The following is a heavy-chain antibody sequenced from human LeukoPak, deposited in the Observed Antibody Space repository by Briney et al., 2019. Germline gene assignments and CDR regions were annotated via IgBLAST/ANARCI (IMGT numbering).Heavy chain of an antibody. D-gene: IGHD3-3*01. J-gene: IGHJ4*02. Sequence: PSETLSLTCTVSGDSISSYYWSWIRQPPGKGLEWIGNIDHSGSTYYNPSLKGRVTISLDTSKNQFSLRLSSVTAADTAVYYCARGIGGDFWGQGTLVTVSS. CDR2: IDHSGST. CDR3: ARGIGGDF. CDR1: GDSISSYY. V-gene: IGHV4-59*08.